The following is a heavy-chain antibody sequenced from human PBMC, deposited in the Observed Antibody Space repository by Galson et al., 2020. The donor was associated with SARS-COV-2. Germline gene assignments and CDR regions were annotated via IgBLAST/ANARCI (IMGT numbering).Heavy chain of an antibody. CDR1: GSTFSRYW. J-gene: IGHJ5*02. CDR2: INGDGSST. V-gene: IGHV3-74*01. D-gene: IGHD2-2*01. CDR3: AATGGYCTSTNCYGGGWWFDP. Sequence: ALHGESLKISCAASGSTFSRYWMHWVRQAPGKGLVWVSRINGDGSSTSYADSVKGRFTISRDNAKNTLYLQMNSMRAEDTAVYYCAATGGYCTSTNCYGGGWWFDPWGQGTLVTVSS.